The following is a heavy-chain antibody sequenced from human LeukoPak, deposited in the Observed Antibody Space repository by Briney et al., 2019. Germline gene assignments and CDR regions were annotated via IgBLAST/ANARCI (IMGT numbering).Heavy chain of an antibody. CDR1: GFTFSRYS. D-gene: IGHD3-10*01. CDR3: ARDRGSYGSEPLDFDY. CDR2: ISSCGSHI. V-gene: IGHV3-21*01. Sequence: PGGSLRLSCVASGFTFSRYSMNWVRQAPGEGLGRVSSISSCGSHIYYADSVKGRFTISRDNAKNSLYLQMNSLRAEDTAVYYCARDRGSYGSEPLDFDYWGQGTLVTVSS. J-gene: IGHJ4*02.